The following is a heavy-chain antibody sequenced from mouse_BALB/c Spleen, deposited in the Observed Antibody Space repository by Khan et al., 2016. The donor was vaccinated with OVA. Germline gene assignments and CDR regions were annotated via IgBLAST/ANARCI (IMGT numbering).Heavy chain of an antibody. J-gene: IGHJ2*01. Sequence: QVQLQQSGAELAKPGASVKMSCKASGYTFINYWILWVKQRPGQGLEWIGYINPSTGYTEYNQNFKDKATLTADKSSSTAYMQLSRLTSEDSAVYYGARRGLRWDFDYWGQGTTLTVSS. CDR1: GYTFINYW. V-gene: IGHV1-7*01. CDR3: ARRGLRWDFDY. CDR2: INPSTGYT. D-gene: IGHD1-1*01.